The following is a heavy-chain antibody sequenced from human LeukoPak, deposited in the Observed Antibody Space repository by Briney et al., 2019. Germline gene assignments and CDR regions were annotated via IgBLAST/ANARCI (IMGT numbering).Heavy chain of an antibody. V-gene: IGHV4-59*01. J-gene: IGHJ1*01. CDR3: ARDEEYFQH. CDR1: GGSISSYY. CDR2: IYYSGST. Sequence: TSETLSLTCTVSGGSISSYYWSWIRQPPGKGLEWIGYIYYSGSTNYNPSLKSRVTISVDTSKNQFSPKLSSVTAADTAVYYCARDEEYFQHWGQGTLVTVSS.